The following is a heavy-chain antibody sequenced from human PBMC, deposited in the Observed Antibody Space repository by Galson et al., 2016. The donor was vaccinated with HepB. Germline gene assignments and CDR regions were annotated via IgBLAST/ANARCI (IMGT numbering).Heavy chain of an antibody. V-gene: IGHV3-23*01. D-gene: IGHD1-1*01. CDR3: AIARERGTGLSAPKWDFAL. CDR2: ISGGGGSV. J-gene: IGHJ2*01. CDR1: GFTFDNYG. Sequence: SLRLSCAGSGFTFDNYGVTWVRQAPGAGLEWVSTISGGGGSVYFAGSVRDRFTISRDNSKNPVNLEMNSLRVEDTALYYCAIARERGTGLSAPKWDFALWGRGTLVTVSS.